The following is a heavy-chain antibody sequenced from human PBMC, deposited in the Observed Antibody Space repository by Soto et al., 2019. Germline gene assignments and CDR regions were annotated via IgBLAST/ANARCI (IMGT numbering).Heavy chain of an antibody. D-gene: IGHD2-21*01. J-gene: IGHJ6*02. Sequence: QVQLVESGGGVVQPGRSLRLSCAASGFTFSSYAMHWVRQAPGKGLEWVAVISYDGSNTYYADSVKGRFTISRDNSKNPLHLKINSRRAEDTADYYVARDEAGALWQAYYDDDMDVWGQGTTVTVSS. CDR2: ISYDGSNT. CDR3: ARDEAGALWQAYYDDDMDV. V-gene: IGHV3-30-3*01. CDR1: GFTFSSYA.